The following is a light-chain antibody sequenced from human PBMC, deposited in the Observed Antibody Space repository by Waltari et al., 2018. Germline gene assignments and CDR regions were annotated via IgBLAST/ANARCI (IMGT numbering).Light chain of an antibody. CDR2: QGT. J-gene: IGLJ2*01. Sequence: QSALPQSASVSGFPELSITISCNGTSSNIWRYNFFSWYQHHPGKAPKLTIYQGTKRLSGLSNRFSGSTSGNTASLTVTELQAEDEADYYCCSYAGDNTWIFGGGTRLSVL. CDR1: SSNIWRYNF. V-gene: IGLV2-23*01. CDR3: CSYAGDNTWI.